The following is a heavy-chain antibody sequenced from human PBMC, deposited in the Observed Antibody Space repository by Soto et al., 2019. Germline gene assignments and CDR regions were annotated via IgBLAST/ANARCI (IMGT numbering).Heavy chain of an antibody. Sequence: QVQLVESGGGVVQPGRSLRLSCAASGFTLRSHAMHWVRQAPGKGLEWVAVISYDGSNKYYADSVKGRFTISRDISKNTLYLQMNSLSVEDTAVYYCARGRVYSSGWYGDYWGQGTLVTVSS. V-gene: IGHV3-30-3*01. J-gene: IGHJ4*02. CDR2: ISYDGSNK. CDR1: GFTLRSHA. D-gene: IGHD6-13*01. CDR3: ARGRVYSSGWYGDY.